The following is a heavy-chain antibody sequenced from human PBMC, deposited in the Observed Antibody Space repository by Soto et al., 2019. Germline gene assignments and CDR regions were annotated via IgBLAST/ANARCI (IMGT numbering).Heavy chain of an antibody. Sequence: GGSLRLSCAASGFTLSSYSMNWVRQAPGRGLEWISYNDSNGTTIFYADSVKGRFTISRDTAKNSLFLQMNSLRAEDTAMYYCARDGFGDFWGQGTLVTVSS. CDR3: ARDGFGDF. D-gene: IGHD3-10*01. J-gene: IGHJ4*02. CDR1: GFTLSSYS. V-gene: IGHV3-48*04. CDR2: NDSNGTTI.